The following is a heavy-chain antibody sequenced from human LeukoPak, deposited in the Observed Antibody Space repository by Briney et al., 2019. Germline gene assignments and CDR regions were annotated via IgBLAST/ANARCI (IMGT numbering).Heavy chain of an antibody. J-gene: IGHJ4*02. Sequence: SETLSLTCTVSGGSISSHYWSWIRQPPGKGLEWIGYIYYSGSTSYNPSLKSRVTISVDTSKNQFSLKLSSVTAADTAVYYCARGGIMSDDYWGQGTLVTVSS. D-gene: IGHD3-16*01. CDR1: GGSISSHY. CDR2: IYYSGST. V-gene: IGHV4-59*11. CDR3: ARGGIMSDDY.